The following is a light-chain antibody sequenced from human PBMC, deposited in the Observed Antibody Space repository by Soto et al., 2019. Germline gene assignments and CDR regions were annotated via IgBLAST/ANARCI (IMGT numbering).Light chain of an antibody. J-gene: IGKJ5*01. CDR1: QSIANY. CDR3: QQNYSPPPIT. V-gene: IGKV1-39*01. CDR2: AAS. Sequence: DIQITQSPSSLSASVGDRVTITCLASQSIANYLNWYQQKPGKAPKLLMYAASTLQSGVPSRFSGSGFGTDFTLTISSLQTEDFATYYCQQNYSPPPITFGQGTRLEIK.